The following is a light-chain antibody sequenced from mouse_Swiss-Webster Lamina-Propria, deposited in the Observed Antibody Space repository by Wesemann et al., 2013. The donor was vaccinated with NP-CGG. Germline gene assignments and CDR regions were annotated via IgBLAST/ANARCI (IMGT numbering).Light chain of an antibody. CDR3: QQHYSTPLT. V-gene: IGKV6-20*01. CDR1: ENVGTY. CDR2: GAS. Sequence: NIVMTQSPKSMSMSVGERVTLSCKASENVGTYVSWYQQKPEQSPKLLIYGASNRYTGVPDRFTGSGSATDFTLTISSVQAEDLALYYCQQHYSTPLTFGAGTKLELK. J-gene: IGKJ5*01.